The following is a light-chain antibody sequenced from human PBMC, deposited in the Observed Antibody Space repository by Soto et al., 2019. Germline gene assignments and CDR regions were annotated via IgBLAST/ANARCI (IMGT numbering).Light chain of an antibody. V-gene: IGLV4-69*01. CDR1: SGHSSYA. CDR3: QTWGSGIREG. CDR2: LNSDGSH. Sequence: QSVLTQSPSASASLGASVKLTCTLSSGHSSYAIAWHQQQPEKGPRYLMKLNSDGSHSKGDGIPDRFSGSSSGAERYLTISSLQSEDEADYYCQTWGSGIREGFGGGTKLTVL. J-gene: IGLJ2*01.